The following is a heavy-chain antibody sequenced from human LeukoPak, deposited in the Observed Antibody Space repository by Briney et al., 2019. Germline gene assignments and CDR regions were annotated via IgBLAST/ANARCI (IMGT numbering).Heavy chain of an antibody. CDR1: GGSISSSSYY. J-gene: IGHJ3*02. Sequence: TPSETLSLTCTVSGGSISSSSYYWGWVRQPPGKGLEWIGSIYYSGSTYYNPSLKSRVTISVDTSKNQFSLKLSSVTAADTAVYYCARDYGGNFGGDAFDIWGQGTMVTVSS. CDR2: IYYSGST. CDR3: ARDYGGNFGGDAFDI. D-gene: IGHD4-23*01. V-gene: IGHV4-39*02.